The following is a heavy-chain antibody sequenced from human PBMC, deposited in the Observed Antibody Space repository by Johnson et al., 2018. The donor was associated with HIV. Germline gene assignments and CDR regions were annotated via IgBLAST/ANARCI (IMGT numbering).Heavy chain of an antibody. CDR3: ARDHRAYCGGDCYSDAFDI. D-gene: IGHD2-21*02. J-gene: IGHJ3*02. CDR1: GFGFSRYV. CDR2: IGTAGDT. Sequence: VQLVESGGGVVQPGRSLRASCAASGFGFSRYVMHWVRQATGKGLEWVSAIGTAGDTYYPGSVKGRFTISRENAKNSLYLQMNSLRAEDTAVYYCARDHRAYCGGDCYSDAFDIWGQGTMVTVSS. V-gene: IGHV3-13*01.